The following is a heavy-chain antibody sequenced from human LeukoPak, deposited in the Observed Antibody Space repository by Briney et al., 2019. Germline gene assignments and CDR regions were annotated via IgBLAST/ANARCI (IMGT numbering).Heavy chain of an antibody. CDR3: SRGISTTYYYGSGISFDY. V-gene: IGHV4-59*01. CDR1: GGSISSYY. D-gene: IGHD3-10*01. J-gene: IGHJ4*02. Sequence: SETLSLTCTVSGGSISSYYWSWIRQPPGKGLEWIGYIYYSGNTNYNPSLKSRVTISVDTSKNQFSLKLSSVTAADTAVYYCSRGISTTYYYGSGISFDYWGQGALVTVSS. CDR2: IYYSGNT.